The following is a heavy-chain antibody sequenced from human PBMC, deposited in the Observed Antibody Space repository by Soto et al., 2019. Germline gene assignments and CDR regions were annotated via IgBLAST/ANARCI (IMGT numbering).Heavy chain of an antibody. J-gene: IGHJ4*01. D-gene: IGHD3-10*01. Sequence: EVHLLQSGGGLVQPGGSLRLSCMASGFPSSTYGFSTYAMTWVRQPPGKGLEWVSVITGSGSHSYYVDSVKGRFTISRDNSRNTLFLQMDSLRADDTAVYFCAKGTSSEFLLSFDDWGHGTLVTVSS. CDR1: GFPSSTYGFSTYA. V-gene: IGHV3-23*01. CDR3: AKGTSSEFLLSFDD. CDR2: ITGSGSHS.